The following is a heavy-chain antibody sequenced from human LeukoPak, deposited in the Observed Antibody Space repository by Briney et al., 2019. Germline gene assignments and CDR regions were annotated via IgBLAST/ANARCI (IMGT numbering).Heavy chain of an antibody. CDR1: GFTFSSYT. CDR3: ARDRHETTRWPKGENAFDI. J-gene: IGHJ3*02. D-gene: IGHD3-16*01. V-gene: IGHV3-74*01. CDR2: INSDGSST. Sequence: PGGSLRLSCAASGFTFSSYTMNWVRHAPGKGLVWVSRINSDGSSTSYADSVKGRFTISRDNAKNTLYLQMNSLRAEDTAVYYCARDRHETTRWPKGENAFDIWGQGTMVTVSS.